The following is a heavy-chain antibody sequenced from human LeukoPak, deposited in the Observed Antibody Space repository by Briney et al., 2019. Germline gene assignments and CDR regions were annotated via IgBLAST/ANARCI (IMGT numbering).Heavy chain of an antibody. CDR3: AKGYCSGGSCYLFDY. CDR1: GFTFSSYG. D-gene: IGHD2-15*01. V-gene: IGHV3-23*01. J-gene: IGHJ4*02. CDR2: LSGSGGST. Sequence: GGSLRLSCAASGFTFSSYGMSWVRQAPGKGLEWVSALSGSGGSTYYADSVKGRFTISRDNSKNTLYVQMNSLRAEDTAVYYCAKGYCSGGSCYLFDYWGQGTLVTVSS.